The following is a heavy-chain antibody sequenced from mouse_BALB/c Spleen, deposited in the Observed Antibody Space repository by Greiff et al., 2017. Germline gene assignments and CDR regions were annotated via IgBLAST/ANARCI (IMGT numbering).Heavy chain of an antibody. Sequence: EVHLVESGGGLVKPGGSLKLSCAASGFTFSDYYMYWVRQTPEKRLEWVATISNGGTYTYYPDSVKGRFTISRDNAKNNLYLQMSSLKSEDTAMYYCARGGSSLDYWGQGTTLTVSS. CDR2: ISNGGTYT. J-gene: IGHJ2*01. CDR3: ARGGSSLDY. V-gene: IGHV5-4*02. CDR1: GFTFSDYY. D-gene: IGHD1-1*01.